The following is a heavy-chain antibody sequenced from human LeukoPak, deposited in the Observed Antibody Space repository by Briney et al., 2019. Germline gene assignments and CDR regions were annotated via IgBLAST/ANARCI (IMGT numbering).Heavy chain of an antibody. J-gene: IGHJ4*02. CDR1: GGSISSGDYF. CDR3: ARRGVVTSVDY. V-gene: IGHV4-30-4*01. CDR2: IHDSGIS. Sequence: SQTLSLTCTVSGGSISSGDYFWSWIRQPPGKGLQWIGYIHDSGISNYNPSLKSRVTISVDTSKNQFSLKLSSVTAADTAVYYCARRGVVTSVDYWGQGTLVTVSS. D-gene: IGHD4-23*01.